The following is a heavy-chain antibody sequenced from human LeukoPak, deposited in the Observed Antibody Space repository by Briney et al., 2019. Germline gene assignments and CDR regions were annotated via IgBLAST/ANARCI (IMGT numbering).Heavy chain of an antibody. Sequence: ASVRVSCKTSGFFFSAYQMHWLRQAPGHGLEWMGWIDRNSGGTKIAQNFQGRVTMTRDTSMSTVYMELTGLTSDDTAIYFCARGDSWYLGFDYGGQGTLVTVSS. CDR3: ARGDSWYLGFDY. CDR2: IDRNSGGT. J-gene: IGHJ4*02. D-gene: IGHD6-13*01. CDR1: GFFFSAYQ. V-gene: IGHV1-2*02.